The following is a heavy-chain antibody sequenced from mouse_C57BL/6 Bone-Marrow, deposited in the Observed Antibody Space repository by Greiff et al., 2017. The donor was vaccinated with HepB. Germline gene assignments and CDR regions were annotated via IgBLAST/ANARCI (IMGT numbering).Heavy chain of an antibody. V-gene: IGHV1-42*01. J-gene: IGHJ3*01. CDR3: ARNWDFAY. D-gene: IGHD4-1*01. CDR2: INPSTGGT. Sequence: VHVKQSGPELVKPGASVKISCKASGYSFTGYYMNWVKQSPEKSLEWIGEINPSTGGTTYNQKFKAKATLTVDKSSSTAYMQLKSLTSEDSAVYYCARNWDFAYWGQGTLVTVSA. CDR1: GYSFTGYY.